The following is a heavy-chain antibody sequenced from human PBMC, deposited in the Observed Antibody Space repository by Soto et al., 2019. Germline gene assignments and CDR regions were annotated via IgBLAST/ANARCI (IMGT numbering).Heavy chain of an antibody. CDR2: ISSSSSTI. D-gene: IGHD3-16*02. CDR1: GFTFSSYS. J-gene: IGHJ5*02. CDR3: ARIGSRLSSAS. Sequence: EVQLVESGGGLVQPGGSLRLSCAASGFTFSSYSMNWVRQAPGKGLEWVSYISSSSSTIYYADSVKGRFTISRDNAKNSLYLQMNSLRAEGTAVYYCARIGSRLSSASWGQGTLVTVSS. V-gene: IGHV3-48*01.